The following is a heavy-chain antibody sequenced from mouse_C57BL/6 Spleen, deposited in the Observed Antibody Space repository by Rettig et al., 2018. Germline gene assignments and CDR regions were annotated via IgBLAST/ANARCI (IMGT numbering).Heavy chain of an antibody. CDR3: ASPYDYVRTSFAY. Sequence: YTFTTYGMSWVKQAPGKGLKWMGWINTYSGVPTYADDFKGRFAFSLETSASTAYLQINNLKNEDTATYFCASPYDYVRTSFAYWGQGTLVTVSA. J-gene: IGHJ3*01. D-gene: IGHD2-4*01. V-gene: IGHV9-3*01. CDR1: YTFTTYG. CDR2: INTYSGVP.